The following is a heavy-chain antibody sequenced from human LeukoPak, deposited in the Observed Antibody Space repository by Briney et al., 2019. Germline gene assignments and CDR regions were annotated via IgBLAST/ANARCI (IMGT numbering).Heavy chain of an antibody. J-gene: IGHJ4*02. CDR1: GYTFTSYY. Sequence: ASVKVSCKASGYTFTSYYMHWVRQAPGQGLEWMGIINPSGGSTSYAQKFQGRVTMTRDMSTSTVYMELSSLRSEDTAVCYCARVPGLRSYFDYWGQGTLVTVSS. V-gene: IGHV1-46*01. CDR3: ARVPGLRSYFDY. CDR2: INPSGGST. D-gene: IGHD3-3*01.